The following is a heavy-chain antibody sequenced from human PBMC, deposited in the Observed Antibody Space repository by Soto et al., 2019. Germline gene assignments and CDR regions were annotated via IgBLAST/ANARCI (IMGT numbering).Heavy chain of an antibody. Sequence: SETLSLTCTVSGGSISSGGYYWSWIRQHPGKGLEWIGYIYYIGSTYYNPSLKSRVTISVDTSKNQFSLKLSSVTAADTAVYYSSILFYDFWSLPNYRPTYYYYGMDVWGQRTTVTVCS. CDR2: IYYIGST. CDR1: GGSISSGGYY. D-gene: IGHD3-3*01. V-gene: IGHV4-31*03. J-gene: IGHJ6*02. CDR3: SILFYDFWSLPNYRPTYYYYGMDV.